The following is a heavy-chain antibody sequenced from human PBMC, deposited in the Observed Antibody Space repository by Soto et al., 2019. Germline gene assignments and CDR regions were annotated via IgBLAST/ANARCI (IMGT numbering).Heavy chain of an antibody. CDR1: GFTVSSYA. CDR3: AIRMYSTRWYYLDY. J-gene: IGHJ4*02. V-gene: IGHV3-23*01. D-gene: IGHD6-13*01. CDR2: ISAST. Sequence: EMQLLESGGGLVQAGGSLRLSCAASGFTVSSYALNWVRQAPGKGLEWVSGISASTYYADSVKGRFTISRDTSKNTLYLLMNSLRAEDTSIYFCAIRMYSTRWYYLDYWGQGTLVTVA.